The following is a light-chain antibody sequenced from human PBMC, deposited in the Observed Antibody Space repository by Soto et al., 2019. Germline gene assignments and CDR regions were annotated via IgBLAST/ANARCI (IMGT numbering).Light chain of an antibody. CDR1: QSVSAR. CDR2: DVF. V-gene: IGKV3-20*01. Sequence: IVLMRVTGSISVFAVARAPLSCSVSQSVSARLAWYKHKPGQQPRLLISDVFNRAAGVAERLSGSGSETDFTLIIRRLEHADAAVCYCRNYPGGHPIAFGQGTRLEI. J-gene: IGKJ5*01. CDR3: RNYPGGHPIA.